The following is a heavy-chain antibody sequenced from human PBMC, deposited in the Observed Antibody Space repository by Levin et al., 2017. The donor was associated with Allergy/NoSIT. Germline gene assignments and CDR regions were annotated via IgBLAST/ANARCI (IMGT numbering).Heavy chain of an antibody. Sequence: GGSLRLSCAASGFTFSSYSMNWVRQAPGKGLEWVSSISSSSSYIYYADSVKGRFTISRDNAKNSLYLQMNSLRAEDTAVYYCARDLTYYYDSSGPWGQGTLVTVSS. CDR3: ARDLTYYYDSSGP. J-gene: IGHJ5*02. V-gene: IGHV3-21*01. CDR1: GFTFSSYS. D-gene: IGHD3-22*01. CDR2: ISSSSSYI.